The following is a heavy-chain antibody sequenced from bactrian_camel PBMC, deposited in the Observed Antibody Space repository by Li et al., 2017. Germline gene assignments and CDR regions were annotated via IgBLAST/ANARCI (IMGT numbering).Heavy chain of an antibody. CDR2: ISAHGLT. D-gene: IGHD2*01. CDR3: AARKVARGSHFSLGRAPALRRDEYNF. CDR1: GDGVSSHG. Sequence: HVQLVESGGESVQPGGSLTLSWEVSGDGVSSHGMGWFRQAPGKQYEEVARISAHGLTYHHASVKGRFTISKDNAKNTLYLQMNSLKPEDTAMYYCAARKVARGSHFSLGRAPALRRDEYNFWGQGTQVTVS. V-gene: IGHV3S53*01. J-gene: IGHJ4*01.